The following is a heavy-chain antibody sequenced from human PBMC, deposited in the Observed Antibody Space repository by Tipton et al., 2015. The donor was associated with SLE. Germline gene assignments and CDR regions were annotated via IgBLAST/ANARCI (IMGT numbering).Heavy chain of an antibody. J-gene: IGHJ3*01. Sequence: LSCTVSGYSISDGPYWGWIRQSPGKGLEWIANIYHSGTTYYNPSLRSRVFISVETSKNQFSLKLSSVTAADTAVYYCGRLIFGVVIGAFDVWGQGTMVTVS. V-gene: IGHV4-38-2*02. D-gene: IGHD3-3*01. CDR1: GYSISDGPY. CDR2: IYHSGTT. CDR3: GRLIFGVVIGAFDV.